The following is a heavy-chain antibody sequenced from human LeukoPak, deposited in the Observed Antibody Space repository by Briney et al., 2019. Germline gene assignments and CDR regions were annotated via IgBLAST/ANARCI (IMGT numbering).Heavy chain of an antibody. J-gene: IGHJ4*02. D-gene: IGHD7-27*01. CDR1: GFTFSSYR. V-gene: IGHV3-21*01. CDR3: ARETNWGPDY. CDR2: ISSSSSYI. Sequence: AGGSLRLSCAASGFTFSSYRMNWVRQAPGKGLEWVSSISSSSSYIYYADSVKGRFTISRDNAKNSLYLQMNSLRAEDTAVYYCARETNWGPDYWGQGTLVTVSS.